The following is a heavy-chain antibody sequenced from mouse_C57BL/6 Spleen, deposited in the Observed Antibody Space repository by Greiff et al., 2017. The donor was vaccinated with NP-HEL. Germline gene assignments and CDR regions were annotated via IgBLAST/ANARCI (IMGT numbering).Heavy chain of an antibody. CDR2: IYPGDGDT. Sequence: VKLMESGPELVKPGASVKISCKASGYAFSSSWMNWVKQRPGKGLEWIGRIYPGDGDTNYNGKFKGKATLTADKSSSTSYMQLSRLTAEDSAVYFCARGGLTTVFDYWGQGTTLTVSS. CDR1: GYAFSSSW. J-gene: IGHJ2*01. V-gene: IGHV1-82*01. CDR3: ARGGLTTVFDY. D-gene: IGHD1-1*01.